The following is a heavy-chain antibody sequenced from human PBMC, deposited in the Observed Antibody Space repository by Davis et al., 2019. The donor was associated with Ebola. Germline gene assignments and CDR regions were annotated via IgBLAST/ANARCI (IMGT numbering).Heavy chain of an antibody. D-gene: IGHD3-22*01. Sequence: GESLKISCAASGFTFSSYWMSWVRQAPGKGLEWVANIKQDGSEKYYVDSVKGRFTISRDNSKNTLYLQMNSLRAEDTAVYYCARDWDSNFDYWGQGTLVTVSS. CDR2: IKQDGSEK. CDR1: GFTFSSYW. V-gene: IGHV3-7*01. CDR3: ARDWDSNFDY. J-gene: IGHJ4*02.